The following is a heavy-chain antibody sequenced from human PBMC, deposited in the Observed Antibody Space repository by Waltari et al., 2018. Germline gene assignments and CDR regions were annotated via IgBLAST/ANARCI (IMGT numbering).Heavy chain of an antibody. V-gene: IGHV3-21*01. J-gene: IGHJ1*01. D-gene: IGHD2-21*01. Sequence: EVQLVESGGGLVEPGGSLRLSCVASGFTFTTSTMNWVRQAPGKGLEWVAFIDSGSSYIYYADSVKGRFTISRDNAKNSLSLRMNSLRAEDTALYFCARGPYGERYFQDWGQGTLVSVSS. CDR2: IDSGSSYI. CDR3: ARGPYGERYFQD. CDR1: GFTFTTST.